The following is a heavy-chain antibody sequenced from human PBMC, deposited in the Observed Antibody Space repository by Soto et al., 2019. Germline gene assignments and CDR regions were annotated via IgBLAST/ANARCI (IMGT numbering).Heavy chain of an antibody. CDR1: GFTFSSYG. V-gene: IGHV3-30*18. J-gene: IGHJ4*02. CDR2: ISYDGSNK. CDR3: AKDLGITMTVVGY. Sequence: PGGSLRLSCAASGFTFSSYGMHWVRQAPGKGLEWVAVISYDGSNKYYADSVKGRFTISRDNSKNTLYLQMNSLRAEDTAVYYCAKDLGITMTVVGYWGQGTLVTVS. D-gene: IGHD3-22*01.